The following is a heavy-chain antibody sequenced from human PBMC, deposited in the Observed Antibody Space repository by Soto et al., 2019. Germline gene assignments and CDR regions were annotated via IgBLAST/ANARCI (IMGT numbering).Heavy chain of an antibody. Sequence: GGSLRLSCAASGFTFSSYAVSWVRQAPGKGLEWVSAISGSGGSTYYAGSVKGRFTISRDNSKNTLYLQMNSLRAEDTAVYYCAKGGNVLRYFDWFENAFDIWGQGXMVTV. V-gene: IGHV3-23*01. CDR1: GFTFSSYA. CDR2: ISGSGGST. J-gene: IGHJ3*02. CDR3: AKGGNVLRYFDWFENAFDI. D-gene: IGHD3-9*01.